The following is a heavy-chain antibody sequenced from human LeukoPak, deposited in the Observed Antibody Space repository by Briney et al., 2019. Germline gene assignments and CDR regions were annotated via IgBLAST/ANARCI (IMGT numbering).Heavy chain of an antibody. CDR2: ISYDGSNK. Sequence: GGSLRLSCAASGFTFSSYAMHWVRQAPGKGLEWVAVISYDGSNKYYADSVKGRFTISRDNSKNTLYLQMNSLRAEDTAVYYCARAVDYWGQGTLVTVSS. CDR3: ARAVDY. V-gene: IGHV3-30*04. J-gene: IGHJ4*02. CDR1: GFTFSSYA.